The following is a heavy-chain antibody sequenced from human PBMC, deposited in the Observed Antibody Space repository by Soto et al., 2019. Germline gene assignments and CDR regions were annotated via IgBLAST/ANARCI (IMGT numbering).Heavy chain of an antibody. CDR2: ISATGGST. J-gene: IGHJ4*02. CDR1: GFTFNNYA. V-gene: IGHV3-23*01. Sequence: GGSLRLSCAASGFTFNNYAMNWVRQAPGKGLEWVATISATGGSTYYADSVKGRFTISRDNSKNTLYLQMNGLRVEDTAVYYCAKDRLAGHFDYWGQGTQVTVSS. CDR3: AKDRLAGHFDY.